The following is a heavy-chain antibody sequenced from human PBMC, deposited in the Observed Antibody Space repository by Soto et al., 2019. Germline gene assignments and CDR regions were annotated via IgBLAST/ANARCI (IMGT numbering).Heavy chain of an antibody. CDR2: IIPVFNTG. CDR3: ERRAMVRGLYPDTRDAFDV. J-gene: IGHJ3*01. Sequence: QVVLEQSGAEVKKPGSSVKVSCKASGGTLSRHSITWVRQAPGQGLEWMGGIIPVFNTGDYARRFQGRVTIGADEPTNTAYPELSSLTPGDAAVYYCERRAMVRGLYPDTRDAFDVWGHGALDTVSS. D-gene: IGHD3-10*01. V-gene: IGHV1-69*12. CDR1: GGTLSRHS.